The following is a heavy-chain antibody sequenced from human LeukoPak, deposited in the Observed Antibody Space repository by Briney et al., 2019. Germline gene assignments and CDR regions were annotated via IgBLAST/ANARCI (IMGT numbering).Heavy chain of an antibody. V-gene: IGHV3-23*01. D-gene: IGHD3-22*01. J-gene: IGHJ6*02. Sequence: GGSLRLSCSASGFTFSSYAMSWVRQAPGKGLEWVSAINGSGGSTYYADSVKGRFTISRDNSKNTLYLQMNSLRAEDTAVYYCAKMIGAIYDSSGYYYHYGMDVWGQGTTVTVSS. CDR1: GFTFSSYA. CDR2: INGSGGST. CDR3: AKMIGAIYDSSGYYYHYGMDV.